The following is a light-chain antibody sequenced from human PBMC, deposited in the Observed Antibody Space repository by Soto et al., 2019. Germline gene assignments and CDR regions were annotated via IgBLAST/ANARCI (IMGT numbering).Light chain of an antibody. Sequence: EIVLTQSPGTLSLSPGERATLSCRASQSSNGNYFAWYQQKPGQAPRILFYSASSRVTGIPGRFTASGSGTDFTLTISRLEPEDFAVYICQQYGKLPFTFGGGTKVESK. J-gene: IGKJ4*01. V-gene: IGKV3-20*01. CDR1: QSSNGNY. CDR3: QQYGKLPFT. CDR2: SAS.